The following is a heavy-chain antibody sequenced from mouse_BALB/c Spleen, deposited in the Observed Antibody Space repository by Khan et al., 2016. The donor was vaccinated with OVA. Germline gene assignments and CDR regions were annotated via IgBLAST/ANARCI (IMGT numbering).Heavy chain of an antibody. CDR3: ARNGNYLYAMDY. V-gene: IGHV14-3*02. CDR1: GFNIKDTY. J-gene: IGHJ4*01. D-gene: IGHD2-1*01. Sequence: EVQLQQSGAELVKPGASVKLSCTASGFNIKDTYMHWVKQRPEQGLEWIGRIDPANGNTKYDPKFQGTATIPEDTSSNTAYLQLSSLTSEDTAVYYCARNGNYLYAMDYWGQGTSVTVSS. CDR2: IDPANGNT.